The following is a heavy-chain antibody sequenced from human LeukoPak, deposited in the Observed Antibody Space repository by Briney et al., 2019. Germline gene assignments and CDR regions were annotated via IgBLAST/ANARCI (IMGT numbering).Heavy chain of an antibody. CDR1: GFRFRDYW. CDR2: IKPDGSQR. CDR3: ARGRPHGNDY. Sequence: PGGSLRLSCAASGFRFRDYWMDWLRQAPGMGLEWVASIKPDGSQRDYVDSVKGRFSVSRDNAKNTLYLQMNSLRVEDTAVYYCARGRPHGNDYWGQGTLVTVSS. V-gene: IGHV3-7*01. D-gene: IGHD4-23*01. J-gene: IGHJ4*02.